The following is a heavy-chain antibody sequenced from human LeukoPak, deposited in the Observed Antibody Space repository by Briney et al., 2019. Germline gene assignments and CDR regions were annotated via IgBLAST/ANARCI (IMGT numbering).Heavy chain of an antibody. CDR3: ARGRYCSSDICSGGDAFDI. V-gene: IGHV4-4*07. CDR1: GGSINNYY. CDR2: IYTRGST. J-gene: IGHJ3*02. Sequence: SETLSLTCTVSGGSINNYYWSWIRQPAGKGREWIGRIYTRGSTNYNPSLKSRVSMSVDTSKNIFSMKLSSVTDADTPVYYCARGRYCSSDICSGGDAFDIWGQGTMVSVSS. D-gene: IGHD2-15*01.